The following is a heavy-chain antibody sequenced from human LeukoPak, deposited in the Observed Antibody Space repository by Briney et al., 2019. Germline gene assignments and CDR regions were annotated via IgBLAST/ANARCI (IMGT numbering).Heavy chain of an antibody. CDR3: AKDRDPYYYGSGSYWRWIDP. J-gene: IGHJ5*02. CDR1: GLAFDSYA. D-gene: IGHD3-10*01. Sequence: GGSLRLSCAASGLAFDSYAMSWVRQAPGKGLEWVSTISGSGASTYYADSVKGRFTISRDNSKNTLYLQMNSLRAEDTAVYYCAKDRDPYYYGSGSYWRWIDPWGQGTLVTVSS. CDR2: ISGSGAST. V-gene: IGHV3-23*01.